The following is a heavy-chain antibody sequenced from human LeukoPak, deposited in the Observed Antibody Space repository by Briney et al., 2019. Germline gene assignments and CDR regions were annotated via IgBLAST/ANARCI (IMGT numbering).Heavy chain of an antibody. CDR1: GYTSTSYY. Sequence: GASVKVSCKASGYTSTSYYMHWVRQAPGQGLEWMGIINPSGGSTSYAQKFQGRVTMTRDTSTSTVYMELSSLRSEDTAVYYCASLASGSSGYGFYGMDVWGQGTTVTVSS. D-gene: IGHD3-22*01. J-gene: IGHJ6*02. CDR3: ASLASGSSGYGFYGMDV. V-gene: IGHV1-46*01. CDR2: INPSGGST.